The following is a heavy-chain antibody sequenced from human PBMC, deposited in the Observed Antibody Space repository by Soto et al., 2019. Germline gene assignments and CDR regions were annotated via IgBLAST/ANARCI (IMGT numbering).Heavy chain of an antibody. CDR2: INPTSGGT. D-gene: IGHD6-19*01. Sequence: QVQLVQSGAEVKKPGASVKVSCKASGYTFTDYYIYWVRQAPGQGLEWMGWINPTSGGTSYAHNFQGRVTMTRDTSISAAYMELSRLSSDDTAVYYCSRASAVAGGSSNSLPNDYWGQGTLVTVSS. V-gene: IGHV1-2*02. CDR3: SRASAVAGGSSNSLPNDY. J-gene: IGHJ4*02. CDR1: GYTFTDYY.